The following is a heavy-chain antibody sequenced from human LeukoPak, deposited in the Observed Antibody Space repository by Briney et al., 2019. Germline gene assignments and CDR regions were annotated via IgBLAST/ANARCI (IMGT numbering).Heavy chain of an antibody. V-gene: IGHV1-69*13. Sequence: SVKVSCKASGGTFSSYAISWVRQAPGQGLEWMGGIIPIFGTANYAQKFQGRVTITADESTSTAYMELSSLRSEDTAVYYCARARWGYCGGDCPWSDAFDIWGQGTMVTVSS. J-gene: IGHJ3*02. CDR2: IIPIFGTA. CDR1: GGTFSSYA. D-gene: IGHD2-21*02. CDR3: ARARWGYCGGDCPWSDAFDI.